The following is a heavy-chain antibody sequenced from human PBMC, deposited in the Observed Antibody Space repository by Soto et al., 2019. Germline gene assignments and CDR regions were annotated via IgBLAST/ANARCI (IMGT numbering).Heavy chain of an antibody. CDR1: GFTFSSYS. V-gene: IGHV3-21*01. Sequence: PGGSLRLSCAASGFTFSSYSMNWVRQAPGKGLEWVSSISSSSSYIYYADSVKGRFTISRDNAKNSLYLQMNSLRAEDTAVYYCAREGFIVATDYYYYGMDVWGQGTTVTVSS. CDR3: AREGFIVATDYYYYGMDV. D-gene: IGHD5-12*01. J-gene: IGHJ6*02. CDR2: ISSSSSYI.